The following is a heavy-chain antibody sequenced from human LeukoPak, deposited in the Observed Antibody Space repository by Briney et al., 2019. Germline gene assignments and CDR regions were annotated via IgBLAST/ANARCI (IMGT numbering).Heavy chain of an antibody. CDR3: ARHHLAARHYYYYYMDV. CDR1: GYSFTTYW. CDR2: IYPGDSDT. V-gene: IGHV5-51*01. D-gene: IGHD6-6*01. Sequence: RGASLKIFCKNAGYSFTTYWIGWLRQMPGKGLEWMGSIYPGDSDTRYSPSFQGQVTISADKSISTAYLQWSSLKASDTAMYYCARHHLAARHYYYYYMDVWGKGTTVTVSS. J-gene: IGHJ6*03.